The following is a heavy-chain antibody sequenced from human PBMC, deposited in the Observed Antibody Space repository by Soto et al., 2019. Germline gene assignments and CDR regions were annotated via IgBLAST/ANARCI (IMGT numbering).Heavy chain of an antibody. V-gene: IGHV4-59*01. J-gene: IGHJ5*02. CDR2: IYYSGNT. Sequence: AETLCLTCTVSGDYINSYYWRWIRQPPGKGLEWIGYIYYSGNTNYNPSLKSRVTISVDISRTQLSLRLNLVTPADTAVYYCARNWGGLSRYPRESWFDPWGQGTLVTVSS. CDR3: ARNWGGLSRYPRESWFDP. CDR1: GDYINSYY. D-gene: IGHD3-9*01.